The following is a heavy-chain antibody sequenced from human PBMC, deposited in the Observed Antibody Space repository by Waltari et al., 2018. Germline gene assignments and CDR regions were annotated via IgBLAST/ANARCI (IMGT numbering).Heavy chain of an antibody. J-gene: IGHJ4*02. CDR3: ARDYHSGGYATDY. D-gene: IGHD5-18*01. CDR1: GYTFTGHY. CDR2: INPDSGGT. V-gene: IGHV1-2*02. Sequence: QVQLVQSGAEVKEPGASVKFSCKASGYTFTGHYMHWVRQTPGKGLEWMGWINPDSGGTDYAPKFQGRVTMTRDTSINTLYLELSSLRADDTAVYFCARDYHSGGYATDYWGQGTRVTVSS.